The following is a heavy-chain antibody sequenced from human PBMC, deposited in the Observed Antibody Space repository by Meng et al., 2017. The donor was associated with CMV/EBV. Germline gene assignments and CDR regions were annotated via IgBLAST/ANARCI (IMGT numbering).Heavy chain of an antibody. Sequence: RFTFSSYAMSGVRQAPGKGLEWVVNISESGGSRYYADSVKGRFNISRDNSKNTLYLQMNSLRAEVTAVYYCAKSSDTAMVYAPFDYWGQGTLVTVSS. V-gene: IGHV3-23*01. D-gene: IGHD5-18*01. J-gene: IGHJ4*02. CDR2: ISESGGSR. CDR3: AKSSDTAMVYAPFDY. CDR1: RFTFSSYA.